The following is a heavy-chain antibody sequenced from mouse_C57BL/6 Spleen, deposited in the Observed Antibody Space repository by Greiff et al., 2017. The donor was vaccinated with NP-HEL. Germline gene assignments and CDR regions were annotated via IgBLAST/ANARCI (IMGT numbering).Heavy chain of an antibody. CDR2: ISYDGSN. J-gene: IGHJ4*01. V-gene: IGHV3-6*01. Sequence: DVKLQESGPGLVKPSQSLSLTCSVTGYSITSGYYWNWIRQFPGNKLEWMGYISYDGSNNYNPSLKNRISITRDTSKNQFFLKLNSVTTEDTATYYCARVHDYENAMDYWGQGTSVTVSS. CDR1: GYSITSGYY. CDR3: ARVHDYENAMDY. D-gene: IGHD2-4*01.